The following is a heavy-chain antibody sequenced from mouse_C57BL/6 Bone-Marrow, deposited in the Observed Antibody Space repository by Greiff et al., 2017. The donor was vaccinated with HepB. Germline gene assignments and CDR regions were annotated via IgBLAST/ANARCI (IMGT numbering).Heavy chain of an antibody. CDR1: GYTFTSYW. Sequence: VKLQQPGAELVKPGASVKLSCKASGYTFTSYWMHWVKQRPGRGLEWIGRIDPNSGGTKYNEKFKSKATLTVDKPSSTAYMQLSSLTSEDSAVYYCARYKGGPLILYYFDYWGQGTTLTVSS. V-gene: IGHV1-72*01. J-gene: IGHJ2*01. D-gene: IGHD6-1*01. CDR2: IDPNSGGT. CDR3: ARYKGGPLILYYFDY.